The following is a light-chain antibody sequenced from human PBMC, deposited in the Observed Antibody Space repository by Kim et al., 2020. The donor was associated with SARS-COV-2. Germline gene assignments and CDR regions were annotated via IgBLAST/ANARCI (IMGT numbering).Light chain of an antibody. J-gene: IGKJ2*01. Sequence: EIVLTQSPGTLSFSPGERATLSCRASQSVSSSYLAWYQQKPGQAPRLLIYDASSRATGIPDRFSGSGSGTDFTLTISRLEPEDFAVYYCHQYGSSPYTFGQGTKLEIK. CDR3: HQYGSSPYT. V-gene: IGKV3-20*01. CDR1: QSVSSSY. CDR2: DAS.